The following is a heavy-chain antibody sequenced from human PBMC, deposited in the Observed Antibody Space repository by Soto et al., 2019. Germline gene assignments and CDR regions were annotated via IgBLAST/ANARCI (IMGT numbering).Heavy chain of an antibody. D-gene: IGHD2-21*01. J-gene: IGHJ3*02. CDR3: ARGHEFGGNSDAYDI. CDR2: ILPIFGTA. Sequence: QVLLVQSGAEMKKPGSSVRVSCKASGGSFSTSSINGVRQAPGQRPEWLANILPIFGTADYAQKFQGRLTITADTSTNTAYMELRSLFSEDTAVYYCARGHEFGGNSDAYDILGQGTVVTVSS. V-gene: IGHV1-69*14. CDR1: GGSFSTSS.